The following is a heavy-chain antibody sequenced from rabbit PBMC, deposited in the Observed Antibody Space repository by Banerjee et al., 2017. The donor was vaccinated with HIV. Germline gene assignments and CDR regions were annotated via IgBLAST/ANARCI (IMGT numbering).Heavy chain of an antibody. CDR1: GFTFSGYW. D-gene: IGHD4-1*01. V-gene: IGHV1S45*01. Sequence: QEQLEESGGDLVKPGASLTLTCTASGFTFSGYWMSWVRQAPGKGLEWIACIDSGSSGSTYYASWAKGRFTISKTSSTTVTLQMTSLTAADTATYFCARDLAGVTGWNFNLWGPGTLVTVS. J-gene: IGHJ4*01. CDR3: ARDLAGVTGWNFNL. CDR2: IDSGSSGST.